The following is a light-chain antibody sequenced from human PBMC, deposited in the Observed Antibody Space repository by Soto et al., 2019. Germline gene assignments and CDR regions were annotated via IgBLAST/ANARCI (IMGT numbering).Light chain of an antibody. Sequence: EIVMTQSPATLSVSPGERATLSCRASQSVSSNLAWYQQKPGQAPRLLIYGASNRAIGIPARFSGSGSGTEFTLTISSLQSEDFAVYYCQQYNYWPPYTFGQGTKLEIK. CDR1: QSVSSN. V-gene: IGKV3-15*01. J-gene: IGKJ2*01. CDR3: QQYNYWPPYT. CDR2: GAS.